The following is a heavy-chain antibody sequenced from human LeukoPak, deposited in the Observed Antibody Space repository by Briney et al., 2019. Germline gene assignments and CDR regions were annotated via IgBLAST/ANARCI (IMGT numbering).Heavy chain of an antibody. J-gene: IGHJ6*02. D-gene: IGHD3-16*01. CDR3: ARDQPPPPMIPYYYYGMDV. CDR2: TSAYNGNT. CDR1: GYTFTSYG. V-gene: IGHV1-18*01. Sequence: ASVKVSCKASGYTFTSYGISWVRQAPGQGLERMGWTSAYNGNTNYAQKLRGRVTMTTDTSTSTAYMELRSLRSDDTAVYYCARDQPPPPMIPYYYYGMDVWGQGTTVTVSS.